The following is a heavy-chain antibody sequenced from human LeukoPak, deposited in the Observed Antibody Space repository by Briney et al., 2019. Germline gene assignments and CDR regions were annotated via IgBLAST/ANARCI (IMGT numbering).Heavy chain of an antibody. D-gene: IGHD3-10*01. J-gene: IGHJ5*02. Sequence: PGGSLRLSCAASGFTFSSYAMSWGRQAPGKGLEWVSAISWNTDSIDYADSLKGRFTISRDNAKNPLYLQTPSLRVADTTPHSSAKDTIPAALVRGSALASWGQGTLVTVSS. V-gene: IGHV3-9*01. CDR3: AKDTIPAALVRGSALAS. CDR2: ISWNTDSI. CDR1: GFTFSSYA.